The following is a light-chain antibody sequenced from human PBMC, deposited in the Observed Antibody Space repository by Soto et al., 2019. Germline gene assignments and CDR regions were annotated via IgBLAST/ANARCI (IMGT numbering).Light chain of an antibody. V-gene: IGKV3-15*01. J-gene: IGKJ2*01. CDR3: HQYDAGPYT. CDR2: GAS. CDR1: QSVSSN. Sequence: EIVVTQSPATLSVSPGERATLSCRASQSVSSNVAWYQQIPGQTPRLLIYGASTRATGIPVRFSGSGSGTEFTLTISSLQSEDFAVYYCHQYDAGPYTFGQGTKVDIK.